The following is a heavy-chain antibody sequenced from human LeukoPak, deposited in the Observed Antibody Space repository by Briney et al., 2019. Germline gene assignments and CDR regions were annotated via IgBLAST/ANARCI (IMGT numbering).Heavy chain of an antibody. D-gene: IGHD6-19*01. CDR2: ISGSGGST. J-gene: IGHJ4*02. V-gene: IGHV3-23*01. CDR1: GFTFSSYA. Sequence: AGGSLRLSCAASGFTFSSYAMSWVRQTPGKGLEWVSAISGSGGSTYYADSVKGRFTISRDNSKNTLYLQMNSLRAEDTAVYYCATTLGGQWLVRGYFDYWGQGTLVTVSS. CDR3: ATTLGGQWLVRGYFDY.